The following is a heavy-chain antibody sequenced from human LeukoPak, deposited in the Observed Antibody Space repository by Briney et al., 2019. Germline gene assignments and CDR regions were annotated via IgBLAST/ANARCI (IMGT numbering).Heavy chain of an antibody. V-gene: IGHV3-53*01. CDR3: ARVRYSSGWYFDY. J-gene: IGHJ4*02. Sequence: GGSLRPSCAASGFTVSSNYMSWVRQAPGKGLEWVSVIYSGGSTYYADSVKGRFTISRDNSRNTLYLQMSSLRAEDTAVYYCARVRYSSGWYFDYWGQGTLVTVSS. CDR2: IYSGGST. CDR1: GFTVSSNY. D-gene: IGHD6-19*01.